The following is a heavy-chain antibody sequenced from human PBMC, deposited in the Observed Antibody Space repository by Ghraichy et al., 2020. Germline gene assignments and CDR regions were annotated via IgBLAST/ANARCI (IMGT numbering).Heavy chain of an antibody. CDR2: IFYTGSA. V-gene: IGHV4-59*01. Sequence: SETLSLTCTVSGGSITSYYWSWMRQPPGRGLEWIGYIFYTGSANYNPSLESRVTISVDTSKNQFSLRLNSVTTADTGVYYCARDMGQWLNYSPGMDVWGQGTTVTVSS. CDR3: ARDMGQWLNYSPGMDV. CDR1: GGSITSYY. D-gene: IGHD6-19*01. J-gene: IGHJ6*02.